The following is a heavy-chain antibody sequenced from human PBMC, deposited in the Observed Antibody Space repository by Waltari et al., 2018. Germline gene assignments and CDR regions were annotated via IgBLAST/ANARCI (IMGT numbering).Heavy chain of an antibody. V-gene: IGHV3-48*04. D-gene: IGHD3-10*01. CDR3: ARAPRGAGDAFDI. CDR1: GFNFSSYS. Sequence: EVQLVESGGGLVQPGGSLRLSCAASGFNFSSYSMNWVRRAPGKGLEWVSYISSSISTIYYADSVKGRFTISRDNAKNSLYLQMNSLRAEDTAVYYCARAPRGAGDAFDIWGQGTMVTVSS. J-gene: IGHJ3*02. CDR2: ISSSISTI.